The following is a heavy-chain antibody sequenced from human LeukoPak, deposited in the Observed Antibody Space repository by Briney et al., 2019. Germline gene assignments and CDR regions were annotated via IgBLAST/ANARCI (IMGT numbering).Heavy chain of an antibody. J-gene: IGHJ5*02. Sequence: GGSLRLSCAASGFTFSSYGMHWVRQAPGKGLEWVAVIWYDGSNKYYADSVKGRFTISRDNSKSTLYLQMNSLRAEDTAVYYCALSGSHHWGQGTLVTVSS. CDR1: GFTFSSYG. D-gene: IGHD1-26*01. CDR2: IWYDGSNK. V-gene: IGHV3-33*01. CDR3: ALSGSHH.